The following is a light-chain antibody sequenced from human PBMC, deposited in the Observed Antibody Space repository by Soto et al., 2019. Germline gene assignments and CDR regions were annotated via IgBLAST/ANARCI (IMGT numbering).Light chain of an antibody. CDR2: STS. CDR3: QQYGSTPLT. J-gene: IGKJ4*01. CDR1: QSVSSDY. Sequence: EVVLTQSPGTLSLSPGDRATLSCRASQSVSSDYLAWYQQRPGQAPRLLMYSTSSRATGFPDRFTGSGSGTDFSLTISRLEPEDFAVYYCQQYGSTPLTFCGGTKVEIK. V-gene: IGKV3-20*01.